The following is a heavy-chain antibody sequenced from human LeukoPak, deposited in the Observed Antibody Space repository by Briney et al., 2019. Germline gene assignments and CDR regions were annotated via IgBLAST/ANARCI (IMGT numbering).Heavy chain of an antibody. CDR3: ARERTPAMGIVSYYYMDV. CDR2: ISSSNSTI. Sequence: PGGSLRLSCAASGFTFSSYSMNWVRQAPGKGLEWVSYISSSNSTIYYADSVKGRFTISRDNAKNSLYLQMNSLRAEDTAVYYCARERTPAMGIVSYYYMDVRGKGTTVTVSS. CDR1: GFTFSSYS. J-gene: IGHJ6*03. V-gene: IGHV3-48*01. D-gene: IGHD5-18*01.